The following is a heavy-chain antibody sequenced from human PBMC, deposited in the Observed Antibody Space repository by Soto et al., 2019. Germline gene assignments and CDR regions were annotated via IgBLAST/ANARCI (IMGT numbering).Heavy chain of an antibody. J-gene: IGHJ5*02. Sequence: GGSLRLSCAASGFTFGSYEMNWVRQAPGKGLEWVSYISSSGSTIYYADSVKGRFTISRDNAKNSLFLQMNSLRDEDTAVYYCARDNGLAGSFDPWGQGTLVTVSS. CDR2: ISSSGSTI. D-gene: IGHD2-21*01. CDR3: ARDNGLAGSFDP. V-gene: IGHV3-48*03. CDR1: GFTFGSYE.